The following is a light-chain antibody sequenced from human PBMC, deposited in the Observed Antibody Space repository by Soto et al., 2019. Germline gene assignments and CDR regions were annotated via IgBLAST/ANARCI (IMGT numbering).Light chain of an antibody. V-gene: IGKV3-20*01. Sequence: EIVLTQSPGTLSLSPGERATPSCRASQSVTSYYLAWYQQKPGQAPRLLIYGASSRATGIPDRFSGSGSGTDFTLTISRLEPEDFAVYYCQQYGSFFGPGTTVDIK. CDR1: QSVTSYY. J-gene: IGKJ3*01. CDR3: QQYGSF. CDR2: GAS.